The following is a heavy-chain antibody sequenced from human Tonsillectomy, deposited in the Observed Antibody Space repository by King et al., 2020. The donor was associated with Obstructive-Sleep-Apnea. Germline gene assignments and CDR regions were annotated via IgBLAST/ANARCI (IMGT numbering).Heavy chain of an antibody. V-gene: IGHV4-39*07. D-gene: IGHD2-15*01. Sequence: QLQESGPGLVKPSETLSLTCTVSGGPISSSSYYWGWIRQPPGKGLEWIGSIYYSGSTYYNPSLKSRVTISVDTSKNPFSLKLSSVTAADTAVYYCAGDIVVVVAARNEMGFDYWGQGTLVTVSS. CDR3: AGDIVVVVAARNEMGFDY. J-gene: IGHJ4*02. CDR1: GGPISSSSYY. CDR2: IYYSGST.